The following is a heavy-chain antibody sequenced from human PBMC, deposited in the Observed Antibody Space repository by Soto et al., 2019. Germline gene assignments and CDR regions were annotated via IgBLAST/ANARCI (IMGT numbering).Heavy chain of an antibody. CDR3: ARPLEQHQLGFGMDV. Sequence: QVQLVQSGGGVVQPGGSLRLSCAASGFTFSSYGMHWVRQAPGKGLEWVAVRWYDGSKIYYADSVKGRFTISRDNSKSTLFLQMNSLRAEDTVVYYCARPLEQHQLGFGMDVWGQGSPVTVSS. V-gene: IGHV3-33*01. J-gene: IGHJ6*01. D-gene: IGHD6-13*01. CDR2: RWYDGSKI. CDR1: GFTFSSYG.